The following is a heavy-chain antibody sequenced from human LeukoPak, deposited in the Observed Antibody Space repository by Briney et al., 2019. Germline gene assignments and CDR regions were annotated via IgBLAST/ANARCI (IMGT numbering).Heavy chain of an antibody. Sequence: SVKVSCTASGGTFSSYAISWVRQAPGQGLEWMGGIIPIFGTANYAQKFQGRVTITADESTSTAYMELSSLRSEDTAVYYCARAEGRVYDFWSGYSVSPFDYWGQGTLDTVSS. V-gene: IGHV1-69*13. J-gene: IGHJ4*02. CDR1: GGTFSSYA. CDR3: ARAEGRVYDFWSGYSVSPFDY. D-gene: IGHD3-3*01. CDR2: IIPIFGTA.